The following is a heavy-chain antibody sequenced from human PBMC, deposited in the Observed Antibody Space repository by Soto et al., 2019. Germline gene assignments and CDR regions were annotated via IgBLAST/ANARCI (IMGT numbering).Heavy chain of an antibody. Sequence: SETLSLTCAVSGGSISSGGYSWSWIRQPPGKGLEWIGYIYHSGSTYYNPSLKSRVTISVDRSKNQFSLKLSSVTAADTAVYYCARLDTAMVMGVDYWGQGTLVTVSS. CDR3: ARLDTAMVMGVDY. CDR1: GGSISSGGYS. J-gene: IGHJ4*02. D-gene: IGHD5-18*01. V-gene: IGHV4-30-2*01. CDR2: IYHSGST.